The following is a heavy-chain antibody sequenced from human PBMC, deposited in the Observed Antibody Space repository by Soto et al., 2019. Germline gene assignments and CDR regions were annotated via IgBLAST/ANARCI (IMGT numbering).Heavy chain of an antibody. CDR1: GGSITSSSYY. D-gene: IGHD3-22*01. CDR2: IYYTGST. J-gene: IGHJ4*02. CDR3: MLGSGWKDFDY. Sequence: QLQLQESGPGLVKPSETLSLTCTVSGGSITSSSYYWGWIRQPPGKGLEWIGSIYYTGSTYYNPSLKRRVTISVDTSKNQFSRKLRSVTAADTAVYYCMLGSGWKDFDYWGQGTLVTVSS. V-gene: IGHV4-39*01.